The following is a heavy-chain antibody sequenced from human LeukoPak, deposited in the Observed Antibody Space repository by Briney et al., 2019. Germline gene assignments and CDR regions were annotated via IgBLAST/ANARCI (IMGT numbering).Heavy chain of an antibody. CDR2: NYYSGST. CDR3: ARGPATYYYASSGYYPPHFDY. J-gene: IGHJ4*02. Sequence: DSGPTLVKPSETLSLTCTVSGGSISRYYWSWIRQPPGQGLEWHGYNYYSGSTNYNPPLKSRVTISVDTSKNQFSLKLSSVTAADTAVYYCARGPATYYYASSGYYPPHFDYWGQGTLVTVSS. V-gene: IGHV4-59*01. D-gene: IGHD3-22*01. CDR1: GGSISRYY.